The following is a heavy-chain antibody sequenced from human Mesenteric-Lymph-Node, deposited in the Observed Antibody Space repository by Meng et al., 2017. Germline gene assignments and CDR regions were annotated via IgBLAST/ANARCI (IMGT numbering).Heavy chain of an antibody. CDR2: INPNSGGT. Sequence: ASVKVSCKASGYTFTSYDINWVRQATGQGLEWMGWINPNSGGTNYAQKFQGRVTMTRDTSISTAYMELSRLRSDDTAVYYCARVPRIAAAGKNYYYGMDVWGQGTTVTVSS. V-gene: IGHV1-2*02. J-gene: IGHJ6*02. CDR3: ARVPRIAAAGKNYYYGMDV. CDR1: GYTFTSYD. D-gene: IGHD6-13*01.